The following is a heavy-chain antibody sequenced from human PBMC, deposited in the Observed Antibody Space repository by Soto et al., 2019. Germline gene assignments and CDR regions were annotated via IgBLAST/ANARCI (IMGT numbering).Heavy chain of an antibody. D-gene: IGHD3-3*02. Sequence: QVQLVQSGAEVKEPGSSVKVSCQASGGTFSSSALSWVRQAPGHGLEWMGGIIPLFRTPDYAQKFQGRVTITADESTITTYMELSSLRSEDTAIYYCARDNGRPQLGGNYYYITDVWGQGTTITVSS. V-gene: IGHV1-69*12. CDR3: ARDNGRPQLGGNYYYITDV. CDR1: GGTFSSSA. J-gene: IGHJ6*02. CDR2: IIPLFRTP.